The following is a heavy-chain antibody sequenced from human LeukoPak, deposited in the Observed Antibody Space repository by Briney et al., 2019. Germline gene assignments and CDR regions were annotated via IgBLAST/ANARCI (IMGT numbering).Heavy chain of an antibody. CDR1: GITFNNYA. J-gene: IGHJ4*02. CDR2: ISGSGGVT. CDR3: AKSVGWVKYYFDY. Sequence: GVSLRLSCAASGITFNNYAMSWVRQAPGKGLEWVSDISGSGGVTHYADSVKGRFTISRDNSKNTLYLQMNSLRAEDTAVYYCAKSVGWVKYYFDYWGQGTLVTVSS. V-gene: IGHV3-23*01. D-gene: IGHD6-19*01.